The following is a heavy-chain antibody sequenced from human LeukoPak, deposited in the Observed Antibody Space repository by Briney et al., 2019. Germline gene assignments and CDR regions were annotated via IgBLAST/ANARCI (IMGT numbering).Heavy chain of an antibody. Sequence: SETLSLTCTVSGGSISSYYWSWIRQPPGKGLEWIGYIYYSGSTNYNPSLKSRVTISVDTSKNQFSLKLSSVTAADTAVYYCARVFSSGWYVLDYWGQGTLVIVSS. V-gene: IGHV4-59*12. J-gene: IGHJ4*02. D-gene: IGHD6-19*01. CDR2: IYYSGST. CDR3: ARVFSSGWYVLDY. CDR1: GGSISSYY.